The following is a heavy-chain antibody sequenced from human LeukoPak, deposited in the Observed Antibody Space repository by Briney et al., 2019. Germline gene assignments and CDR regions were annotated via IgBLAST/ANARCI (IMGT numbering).Heavy chain of an antibody. V-gene: IGHV3-48*03. CDR1: GFTFSSYE. CDR2: ISSSGSTI. J-gene: IGHJ5*02. Sequence: GGSLRLSCAASGFTFSSYEMNWVRQAPGKGLEWVSYISSSGSTIYYADSVKGRFTISRDNAKNSLYLQMNSLRAEDTAVYYCARGMRGDWFDPWGQGTLVTVSS. D-gene: IGHD3-16*01. CDR3: ARGMRGDWFDP.